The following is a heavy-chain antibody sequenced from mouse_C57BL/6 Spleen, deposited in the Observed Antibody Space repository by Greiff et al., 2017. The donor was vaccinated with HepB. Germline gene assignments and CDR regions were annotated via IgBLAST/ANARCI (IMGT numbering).Heavy chain of an antibody. CDR3: ARDERAAQAMFAY. V-gene: IGHV3-6*01. CDR2: ISYDGSN. J-gene: IGHJ3*01. D-gene: IGHD3-2*02. Sequence: EVKLVESGPGLVKPSQSLSLTCSVTGYSITSGYYWNWIRQFPGNKLEWMGYISYDGSNNYNPSLKNRISITRDTSKNQFFLKLNSVTTEDTATYYCARDERAAQAMFAYWGQGTLVTVSA. CDR1: GYSITSGYY.